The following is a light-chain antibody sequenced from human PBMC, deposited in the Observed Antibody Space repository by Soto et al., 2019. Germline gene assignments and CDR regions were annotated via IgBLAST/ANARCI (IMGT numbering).Light chain of an antibody. Sequence: EIVLTQSPATLSLSLGERATLSCRARQSVGNYLGWYQQRPGQAPRLLMSDVSRRATGIPARFSGSGSGTDFTLTISSLEPKDVAVYYCQHRVHGPTFGGGTKVEIK. CDR1: QSVGNY. CDR2: DVS. CDR3: QHRVHGPT. J-gene: IGKJ4*01. V-gene: IGKV3-11*01.